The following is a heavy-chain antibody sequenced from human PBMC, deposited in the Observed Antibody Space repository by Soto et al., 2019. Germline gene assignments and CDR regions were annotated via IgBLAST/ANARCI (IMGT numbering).Heavy chain of an antibody. D-gene: IGHD6-13*01. CDR2: VTGRSATT. J-gene: IGHJ4*02. Sequence: EVPLLESGGGLVQPGESLRLSCAASGFDFRAYAMSWVRQAPGKGLEWVSAVTGRSATTDYADSVKGRFTISRDNSKNMLFLQMNSLRTEDTAVYYCAKDLGAAGAFDFWGQGTLVTVSS. CDR3: AKDLGAAGAFDF. V-gene: IGHV3-23*01. CDR1: GFDFRAYA.